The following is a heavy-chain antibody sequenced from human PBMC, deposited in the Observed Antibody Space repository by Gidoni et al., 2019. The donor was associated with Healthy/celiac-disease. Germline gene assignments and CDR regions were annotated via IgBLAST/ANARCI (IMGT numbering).Heavy chain of an antibody. D-gene: IGHD3-22*01. Sequence: QLQLQESGPGLVKSSETLSLTCTVSGGSISGSSYYWGWIRQPPGKGLEWIGSIYYRGSTHYNPSLESRVTISVDTSKNQFSLKVRSVTAADTAMYYCARDYDSSGYYYTAWGQGTLVTVSS. J-gene: IGHJ5*02. CDR2: IYYRGST. CDR1: GGSISGSSYY. CDR3: ARDYDSSGYYYTA. V-gene: IGHV4-39*01.